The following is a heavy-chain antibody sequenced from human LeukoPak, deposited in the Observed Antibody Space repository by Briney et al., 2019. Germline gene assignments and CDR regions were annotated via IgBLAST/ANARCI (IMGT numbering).Heavy chain of an antibody. CDR2: IYYSGST. D-gene: IGHD3-10*01. Sequence: PGGSLRLSCAASGFTFSSYAMSWVRQPPGKGLEWIGNIYYSGSTYYNPSLKSRVTISVDTSKNQFSLKLSSVTAADTAVYYCARYYYGSGSCYYFDSWGQGTLVTVSS. CDR1: GFTFSSYA. V-gene: IGHV4-39*01. CDR3: ARYYYGSGSCYYFDS. J-gene: IGHJ4*02.